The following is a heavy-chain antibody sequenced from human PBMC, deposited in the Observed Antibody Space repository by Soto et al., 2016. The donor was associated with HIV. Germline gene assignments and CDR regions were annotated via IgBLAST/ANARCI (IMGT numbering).Heavy chain of an antibody. CDR1: GFTFSSYG. Sequence: VQLVESGGGVVQPGRSLRLSCAASGFTFSSYGMHWVRQAPGKGLEWVTVIWYDGSNKYYADSVKGRFTISRDNSKNTLYLQMNSLRAEDTAVYYCARDRYRGSGWTGFDYWGQGTLVTVSS. J-gene: IGHJ4*02. CDR3: ARDRYRGSGWTGFDY. V-gene: IGHV3-33*01. CDR2: IWYDGSNK. D-gene: IGHD6-19*01.